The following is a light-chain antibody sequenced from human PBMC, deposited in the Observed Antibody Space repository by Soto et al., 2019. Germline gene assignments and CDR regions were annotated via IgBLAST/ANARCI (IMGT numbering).Light chain of an antibody. CDR2: EGS. J-gene: IGLJ3*02. CDR1: RSDVGGYNY. V-gene: IGLV2-23*01. Sequence: QSVLTQPASVSGSPGQSITISCTGTRSDVGGYNYVSWYQHHAGKAPKLMIYEGSKRPSGVSNRFSGSKSGNTASLTISGLQAEDEADYYCCSYAGSSTWVFGGGTKLTVL. CDR3: CSYAGSSTWV.